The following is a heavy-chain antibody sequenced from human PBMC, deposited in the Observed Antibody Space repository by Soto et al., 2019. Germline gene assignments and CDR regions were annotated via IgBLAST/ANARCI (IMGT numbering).Heavy chain of an antibody. CDR1: GFTFSSYA. V-gene: IGHV3-23*01. CDR2: ISGSGGST. Sequence: EVQLLESGGGLVQPGGSLRLSCAASGFTFSSYAMSWVRQAPGKGLEWVSAISGSGGSTYYADSGKGRFTISRNNSKNALYLQMNSLRAEDTAVYYCAKAWEWERRPSRLYFQHWGQGTLVTVSS. D-gene: IGHD1-26*01. CDR3: AKAWEWERRPSRLYFQH. J-gene: IGHJ1*01.